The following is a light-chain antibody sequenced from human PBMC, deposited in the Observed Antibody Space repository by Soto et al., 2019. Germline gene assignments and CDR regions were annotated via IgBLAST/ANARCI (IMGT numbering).Light chain of an antibody. CDR2: GAS. CDR3: QQYNIWPPYT. Sequence: EIVMMQSPATLSVSPGERATLYCKASQRISSNLAWYQQKPGQPPRLLIYGASTRASGIPARFSGSGSGTAFTLTISGLRSEDFALYYCQQYNIWPPYTFGQGA. V-gene: IGKV3-15*01. CDR1: QRISSN. J-gene: IGKJ2*01.